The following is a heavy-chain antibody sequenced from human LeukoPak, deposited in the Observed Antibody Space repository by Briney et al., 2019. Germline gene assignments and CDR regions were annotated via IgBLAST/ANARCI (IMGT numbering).Heavy chain of an antibody. J-gene: IGHJ5*02. V-gene: IGHV1-2*02. D-gene: IGHD1-1*01. CDR1: GFSFTLYY. CDR2: INPNSGGT. Sequence: MFSSNASGFSFTLYYMHCVRHAPGQGVEWMGCINPNSGGTNYAKKFTGRVTMTRDTSMSPVYMEMSRLRSEDTAVYYCARRRDNSYLVGNNWFDTWGKGNLVTVSS. CDR3: ARRRDNSYLVGNNWFDT.